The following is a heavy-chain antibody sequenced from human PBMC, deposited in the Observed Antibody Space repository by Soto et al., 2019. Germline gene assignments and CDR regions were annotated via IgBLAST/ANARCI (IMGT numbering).Heavy chain of an antibody. CDR2: IIPILGIA. J-gene: IGHJ5*02. Sequence: SVKVSCKASGGTFSSYTISWVRQAPGQGLEWMGRIIPILGIANYAQKFQGRVTITADKSTSTAYMELSSLRSEDTAVYYCARDLGITMIVVDNPWGQGTLVTVS. D-gene: IGHD3-22*01. CDR1: GGTFSSYT. V-gene: IGHV1-69*04. CDR3: ARDLGITMIVVDNP.